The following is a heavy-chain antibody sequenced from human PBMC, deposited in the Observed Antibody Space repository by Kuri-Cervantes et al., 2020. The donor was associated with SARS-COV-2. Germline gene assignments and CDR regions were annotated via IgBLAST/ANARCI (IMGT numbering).Heavy chain of an antibody. CDR3: ARRSGYDLDFDY. CDR1: GYSISSDYY. D-gene: IGHD5-12*01. Sequence: SETLSLTCTVSGYSISSDYYWSWIRQPPGKGLEWIGYIYYSGSTYYNPSLKSRVTISVDTSKNQFSLKLSSVTAADTAVYYCARRSGYDLDFDYWGQGTLVTVSS. V-gene: IGHV4-30-4*08. J-gene: IGHJ4*02. CDR2: IYYSGST.